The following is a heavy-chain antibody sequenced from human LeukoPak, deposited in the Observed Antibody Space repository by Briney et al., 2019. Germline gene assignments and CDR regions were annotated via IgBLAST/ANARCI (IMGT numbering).Heavy chain of an antibody. V-gene: IGHV4-34*01. D-gene: IGHD3-3*01. J-gene: IGHJ4*02. Sequence: PSETLSLTCAVYGGSFSGYNWSWIRQPPGKGLEWIGEINHSGSTNYNPSLKSRVTISVDTSKNQFSLKLSSVTAADTAVYYCARGISDFWSGYYLYFDYWGQGTLVTVSS. CDR3: ARGISDFWSGYYLYFDY. CDR2: INHSGST. CDR1: GGSFSGYN.